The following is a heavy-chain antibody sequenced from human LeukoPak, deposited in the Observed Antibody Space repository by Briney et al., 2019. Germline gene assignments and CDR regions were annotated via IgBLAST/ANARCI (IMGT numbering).Heavy chain of an antibody. CDR2: ITGSSGTR. Sequence: PGGSLRLSCAASGFTFSNYAMVWVRQAPGKGPEWVSAITGSSGTRDYADSVKGRFTISRDNSKNILYLQMNSLRGEDTAVYYCGKDPNGDYIGAFEFQRWGQGTLVTVSS. J-gene: IGHJ1*01. CDR3: GKDPNGDYIGAFEFQR. D-gene: IGHD4-17*01. CDR1: GFTFSNYA. V-gene: IGHV3-23*01.